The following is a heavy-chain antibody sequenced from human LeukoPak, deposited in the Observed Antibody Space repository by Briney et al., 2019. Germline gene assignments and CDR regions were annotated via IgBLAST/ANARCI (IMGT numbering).Heavy chain of an antibody. Sequence: ASVKVSCKPSGYTFTDYSIHWLRQVPGQGPEWIGWINPKNGGTNYAQTFQGRVTMTRDTSITTAYMELSSLRSDDTAVYYCARDLYCNSAKCYSNWFDAWGQGTLVTVSS. CDR3: ARDLYCNSAKCYSNWFDA. D-gene: IGHD2/OR15-2a*01. V-gene: IGHV1-2*02. CDR1: GYTFTDYS. CDR2: INPKNGGT. J-gene: IGHJ5*02.